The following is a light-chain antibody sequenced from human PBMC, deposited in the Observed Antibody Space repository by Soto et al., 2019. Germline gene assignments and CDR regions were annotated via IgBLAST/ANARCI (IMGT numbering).Light chain of an antibody. V-gene: IGKV1-5*03. Sequence: GDRVTITCRASQSINSWLAWYQQKSGKAPKLLIYKASSLESGVPSRFSGSGSGTEFTLIISSLQPDDFATYYCQQYNSYPLTFGGGTKVDIK. CDR3: QQYNSYPLT. CDR2: KAS. J-gene: IGKJ4*01. CDR1: QSINSW.